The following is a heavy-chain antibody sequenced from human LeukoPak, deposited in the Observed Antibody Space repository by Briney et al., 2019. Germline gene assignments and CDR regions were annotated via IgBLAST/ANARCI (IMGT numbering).Heavy chain of an antibody. D-gene: IGHD3-22*01. Sequence: GGSLRLSCVASGSTFNIYSMSWVRQAPGKGLEWVSSITSSGDATFHAASVTDRFTISRDNSKSTLYLQMSRLRVEDTAVYYCAKDRPNYHESNGHYYRLNGDSWGQGTLVTVSS. J-gene: IGHJ5*01. CDR3: AKDRPNYHESNGHYYRLNGDS. CDR2: ITSSGDAT. V-gene: IGHV3-23*01. CDR1: GSTFNIYS.